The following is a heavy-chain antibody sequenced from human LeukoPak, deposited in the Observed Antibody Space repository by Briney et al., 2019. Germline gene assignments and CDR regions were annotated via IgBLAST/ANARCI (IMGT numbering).Heavy chain of an antibody. CDR2: IYYSGST. Sequence: SETLSLTCTVSGGSISSSSYYWGWIRQPPGKGLEWIGSIYYSGSTYYNPSLKSRVTISVDTSKNQFSLKLSSVTAADTAVYYRARLGVTGTRVDYWGQGTLVTVSS. CDR3: ARLGVTGTRVDY. D-gene: IGHD1-7*01. J-gene: IGHJ4*02. CDR1: GGSISSSSYY. V-gene: IGHV4-39*01.